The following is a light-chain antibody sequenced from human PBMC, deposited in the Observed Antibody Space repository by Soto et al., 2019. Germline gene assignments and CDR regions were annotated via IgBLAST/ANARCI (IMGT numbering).Light chain of an antibody. CDR2: AAS. CDR1: QSVSDN. Sequence: ETVMTQSPATLSVSPGERATLSCRASQSVSDNLAWYQQKPGQAPRLLIYAASTRATGIPARFSGSGSGTEFTLTISSLQSEDFAVYYCQQYNNWPPWTFGQGTKVEIK. CDR3: QQYNNWPPWT. V-gene: IGKV3-15*01. J-gene: IGKJ1*01.